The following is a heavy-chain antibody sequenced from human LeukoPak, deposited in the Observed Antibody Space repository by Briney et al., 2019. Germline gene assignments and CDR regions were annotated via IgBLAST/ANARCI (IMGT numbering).Heavy chain of an antibody. J-gene: IGHJ6*02. V-gene: IGHV4-38-2*02. CDR1: GYSISSGYY. Sequence: PSETLSLTCAVSGYSISSGYYWGWIRQPPGKGLEWIGSIYHSGSTYYNPSLKSRVTISVDTSKNQFSLKLSSVTAADTAVYYCARDGFGEFLESGGMDVWGQGTTVTVSS. CDR3: ARDGFGEFLESGGMDV. CDR2: IYHSGST. D-gene: IGHD3-10*01.